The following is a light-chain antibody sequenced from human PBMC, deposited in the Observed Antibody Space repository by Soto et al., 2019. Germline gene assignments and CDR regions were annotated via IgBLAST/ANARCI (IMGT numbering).Light chain of an antibody. Sequence: DIQMTQSPSTLSASVGDRVTITCRASQSISSWLAWYQQKSGKAPKLLIYDASSLESGVPSRLSGSGSGTEFTLTISSLQPDDFATYYCQQYNSYPLTFGGGTKV. CDR2: DAS. V-gene: IGKV1-5*01. CDR1: QSISSW. CDR3: QQYNSYPLT. J-gene: IGKJ4*01.